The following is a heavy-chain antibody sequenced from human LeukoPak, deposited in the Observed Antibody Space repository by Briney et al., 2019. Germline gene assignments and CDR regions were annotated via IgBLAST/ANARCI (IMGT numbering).Heavy chain of an antibody. CDR3: ARGLLWSDY. D-gene: IGHD3-10*01. V-gene: IGHV3-21*01. Sequence: GGSLRLSCAASGFTFSSYSMNWVRQAPGKGLEWVSSISSSSSYIHYADSVKGRFTISRDNAKNSLYLQMNSLRAEDTAVYYCARGLLWSDYWGQGTLVTVSS. CDR1: GFTFSSYS. J-gene: IGHJ4*02. CDR2: ISSSSSYI.